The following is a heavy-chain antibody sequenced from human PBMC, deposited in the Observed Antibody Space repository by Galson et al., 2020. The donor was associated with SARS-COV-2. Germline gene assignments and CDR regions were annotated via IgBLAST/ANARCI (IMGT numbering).Heavy chain of an antibody. CDR2: LGTAGEA. Sequence: GGSLRLSCLVSGLSFSTHDMHWVRLVRGEGLEWVSVLGTAGEAYYSDSVKGRFTISRENVRNSVYLQMNSLSAGDTAVYYCTRDLWDATGTAHGLAYWGQGTLVTVSS. J-gene: IGHJ4*02. D-gene: IGHD1-1*01. CDR1: GLSFSTHD. V-gene: IGHV3-13*01. CDR3: TRDLWDATGTAHGLAY.